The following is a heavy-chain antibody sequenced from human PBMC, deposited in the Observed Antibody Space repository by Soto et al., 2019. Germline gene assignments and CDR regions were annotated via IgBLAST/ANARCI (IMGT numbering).Heavy chain of an antibody. CDR2: IIPIFGTA. CDR3: ARGGYSYGLQYYFDY. J-gene: IGHJ4*02. Sequence: SVKVSCKASGGTFSSYAISWVRQAPVQGLEWMGGIIPIFGTANYAQKFQGRVTITADESTSTAYMELSSLRSEDTAVYYCARGGYSYGLQYYFDYWGQGTLVTVSS. V-gene: IGHV1-69*13. D-gene: IGHD5-18*01. CDR1: GGTFSSYA.